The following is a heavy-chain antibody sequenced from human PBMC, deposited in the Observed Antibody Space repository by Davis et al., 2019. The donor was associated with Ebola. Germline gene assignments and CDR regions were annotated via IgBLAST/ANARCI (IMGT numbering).Heavy chain of an antibody. CDR3: AGVRAVAGMTPWFDP. V-gene: IGHV1-18*01. J-gene: IGHJ5*02. CDR1: GGTFSSYA. D-gene: IGHD6-19*01. Sequence: AASVKVSCKASGGTFSSYAISWVRQAPGQGLEWMGWINAGNGNTKYSQKFQGRVTITRDTSTSTAYMELRSLRSDDTAVYYCAGVRAVAGMTPWFDPWGQGTLVTVSS. CDR2: INAGNGNT.